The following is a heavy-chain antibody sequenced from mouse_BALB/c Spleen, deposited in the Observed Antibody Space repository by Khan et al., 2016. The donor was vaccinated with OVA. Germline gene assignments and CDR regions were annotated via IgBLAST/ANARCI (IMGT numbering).Heavy chain of an antibody. D-gene: IGHD2-4*01. V-gene: IGHV1S81*02. CDR1: GYTFSSYW. CDR3: ARSTMITTECVY. CDR2: INPSNGRT. J-gene: IGHJ3*01. Sequence: QVQLQQPGAELVKPGASVQLSCKASGYTFSSYWMLWVKQRPGQGLEWIGEINPSNGRTNYNETFKSTATLTVDKSSSTAYMQLSSLTSEDAAVYYWARSTMITTECVYWGQETLVTVSA.